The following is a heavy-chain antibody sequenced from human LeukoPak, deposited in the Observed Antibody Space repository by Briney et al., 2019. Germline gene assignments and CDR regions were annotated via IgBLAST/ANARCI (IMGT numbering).Heavy chain of an antibody. D-gene: IGHD6-19*01. CDR2: ISAYNGNT. V-gene: IGHV1-18*01. J-gene: IGHJ6*03. CDR3: ARDPGSSGWYLDYYYYMDV. Sequence: GASVKVSCKASGYTFTSYGISWVRQAPGQGLEWMGWISAYNGNTNYAQKLQGRVTMTTDTSTSTAYMELRSLRSDDTAVYYCARDPGSSGWYLDYYYYMDVWGKGTTVTVSS. CDR1: GYTFTSYG.